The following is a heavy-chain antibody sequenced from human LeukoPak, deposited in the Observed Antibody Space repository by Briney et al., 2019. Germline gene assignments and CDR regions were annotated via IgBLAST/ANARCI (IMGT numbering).Heavy chain of an antibody. Sequence: GGSLRLSCAASGFTFSSYSMNWVRQAPGKGLEWVSSISSSSSYIYYADSVKGRFTISRDNAKNSLYLQMNSLRAEDTAVYYCARDRGDYDFWSGPFPQHWGQGTLVTVSS. CDR2: ISSSSSYI. CDR3: ARDRGDYDFWSGPFPQH. CDR1: GFTFSSYS. J-gene: IGHJ1*01. D-gene: IGHD3-3*01. V-gene: IGHV3-21*01.